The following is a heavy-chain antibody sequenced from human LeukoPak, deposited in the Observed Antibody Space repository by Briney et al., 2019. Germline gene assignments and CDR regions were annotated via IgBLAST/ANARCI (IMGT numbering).Heavy chain of an antibody. Sequence: SETQSLTCTVSGGSISSYCWSWIRQPPGKGLEWIGYIYYSGSTNYNPSLKSRVTISVDTSKNQFSLRLSSVTAADTAVYYGAREGGYCSSTSCPRNYYYGMDVWGKGTTVTVSS. CDR2: IYYSGST. V-gene: IGHV4-59*01. CDR1: GGSISSYC. CDR3: AREGGYCSSTSCPRNYYYGMDV. D-gene: IGHD2-2*01. J-gene: IGHJ6*04.